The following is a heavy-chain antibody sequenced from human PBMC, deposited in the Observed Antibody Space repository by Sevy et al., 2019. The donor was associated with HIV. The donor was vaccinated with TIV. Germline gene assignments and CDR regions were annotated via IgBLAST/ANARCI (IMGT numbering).Heavy chain of an antibody. D-gene: IGHD3-10*01. Sequence: GGSLRLSCAASGFTFSSYAMSWVRQAPGKGLEWVSAISGSGGSTYYADSVKGRFTISRDNYKNTLYLQMNSLRAEDTAVYYCAKGPPVLLWFGELYYFDYWGQGTLVTVSS. CDR2: ISGSGGST. CDR3: AKGPPVLLWFGELYYFDY. J-gene: IGHJ4*02. CDR1: GFTFSSYA. V-gene: IGHV3-23*01.